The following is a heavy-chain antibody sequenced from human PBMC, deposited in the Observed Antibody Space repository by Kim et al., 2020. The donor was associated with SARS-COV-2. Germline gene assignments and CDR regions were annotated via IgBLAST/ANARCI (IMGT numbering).Heavy chain of an antibody. V-gene: IGHV5-51*01. CDR1: GFYFSNYW. CDR3: ARPRYSTSWYGMDV. D-gene: IGHD6-13*01. Sequence: GESLKISCEGYGFYFSNYWIAWVRQMPGKGLEWMGMIYAGDSQTRYSPSFQGQVTISVDKSIGTAYLQWSSLQASDTAKYYCARPRYSTSWYGMDVRGQGTTVTVSS. CDR2: IYAGDSQT. J-gene: IGHJ6*02.